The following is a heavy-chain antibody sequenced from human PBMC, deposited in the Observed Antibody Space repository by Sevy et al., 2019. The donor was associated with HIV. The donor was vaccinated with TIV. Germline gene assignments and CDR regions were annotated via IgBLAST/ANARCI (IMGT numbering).Heavy chain of an antibody. D-gene: IGHD2-21*01. Sequence: GSLRLSCAASGFTFSSYSMNWVRQAPGKGLEWVSYISSSSSTIYYADSVKGRFTISRDNAKNSLYLQMNSLRAEDTAVYYCARRGCGGDCYRDAFDIWGQGTMVTVSS. CDR3: ARRGCGGDCYRDAFDI. CDR2: ISSSSSTI. V-gene: IGHV3-48*01. CDR1: GFTFSSYS. J-gene: IGHJ3*02.